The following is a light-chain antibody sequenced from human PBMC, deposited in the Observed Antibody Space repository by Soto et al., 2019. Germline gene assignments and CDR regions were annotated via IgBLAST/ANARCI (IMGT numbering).Light chain of an antibody. CDR1: SSNIGAGYD. CDR2: GNS. V-gene: IGLV1-40*01. CDR3: QSYDSSLSGWV. Sequence: QSVLTQPPSVSVAPGQRVTISCTGSSSNIGAGYDVHWYQQLPGTAPKLLIYGNSNRPSGVPDRFTGSKSGTSASLAITGLQAEDEADYYGQSYDSSLSGWVFGGGTKLTVL. J-gene: IGLJ3*02.